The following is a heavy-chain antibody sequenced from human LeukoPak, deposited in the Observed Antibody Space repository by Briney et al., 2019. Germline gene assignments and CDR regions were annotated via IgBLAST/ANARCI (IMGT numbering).Heavy chain of an antibody. CDR2: IHYSGST. D-gene: IGHD6-19*01. Sequence: SETLSLTCTVTGGSISTYYWSWIRQPPGKGLEWIGYIHYSGSTNYNPSLKSRVTMSVDTSKNQFSLKLSSVTAADTAVYYCAREGQWLEFDYWGQGTLVTVSS. CDR1: GGSISTYY. CDR3: AREGQWLEFDY. J-gene: IGHJ4*02. V-gene: IGHV4-59*12.